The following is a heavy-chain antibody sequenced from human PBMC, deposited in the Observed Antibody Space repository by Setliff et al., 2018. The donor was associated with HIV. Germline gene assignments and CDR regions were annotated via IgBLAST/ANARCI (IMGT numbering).Heavy chain of an antibody. D-gene: IGHD3-22*01. J-gene: IGHJ5*02. CDR1: GYTFSDYG. CDR3: ARDRITMIVVGRQTGWFDP. V-gene: IGHV1-18*01. Sequence: ASVKVSCKASGYTFSDYGISWVRQAPGQGLEWMGWISAHNGRINYAQKFQGRVTMTTDRSTSTAYMELRSLRSEDTAVYYCARDRITMIVVGRQTGWFDPWGQGTLVTVSS. CDR2: ISAHNGRI.